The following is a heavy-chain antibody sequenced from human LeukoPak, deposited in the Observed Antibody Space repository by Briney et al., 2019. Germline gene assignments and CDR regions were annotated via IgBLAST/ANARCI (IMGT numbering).Heavy chain of an antibody. Sequence: ASVKVSCKASGYTFTSYGISWVRQAPGQGREWMGWIIAYNGNTNYAQKLQGRVTMTTDTSTSTAYMELRSLRSDDTAVYYCARPQLGYCSGGSCYLRHAFDIWGQGTMVTVSS. V-gene: IGHV1-18*01. D-gene: IGHD2-15*01. CDR3: ARPQLGYCSGGSCYLRHAFDI. CDR1: GYTFTSYG. J-gene: IGHJ3*02. CDR2: IIAYNGNT.